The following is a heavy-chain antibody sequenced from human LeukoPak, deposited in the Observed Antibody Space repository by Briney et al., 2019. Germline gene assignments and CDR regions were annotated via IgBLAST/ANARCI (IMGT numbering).Heavy chain of an antibody. D-gene: IGHD2-2*01. Sequence: GGSLRLSCVASGFSFSSFAMSRVRQAPGKGLEWVSGISGSGGNTYYADSVKGRFTISRDNSKNTLHLQMNSLRAEDTAIYYCAKAMAMRVTADIDYWGQGTLVTVSS. J-gene: IGHJ4*02. CDR1: GFSFSSFA. V-gene: IGHV3-23*01. CDR3: AKAMAMRVTADIDY. CDR2: ISGSGGNT.